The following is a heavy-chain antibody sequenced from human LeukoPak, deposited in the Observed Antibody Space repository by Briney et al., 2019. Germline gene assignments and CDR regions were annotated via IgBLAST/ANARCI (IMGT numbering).Heavy chain of an antibody. CDR3: ARTGGIGHSSGWWEIYYYYYMDV. D-gene: IGHD6-19*01. Sequence: GASVKVSCKASGYTFTGYYMHWVRQAPGQGLEWMGWINPNSGGTNYAQKFQGRVTMTRDTSISTAYMELSRLRSDDTAVYYCARTGGIGHSSGWWEIYYYYYMDVWGKGTTVTVSS. CDR2: INPNSGGT. CDR1: GYTFTGYY. V-gene: IGHV1-2*02. J-gene: IGHJ6*03.